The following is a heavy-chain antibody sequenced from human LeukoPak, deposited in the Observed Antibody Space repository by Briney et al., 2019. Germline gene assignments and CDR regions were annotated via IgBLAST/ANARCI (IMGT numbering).Heavy chain of an antibody. Sequence: SETLSLTCAVYGGSFSGYYWSWIRQPPGKGLEWIGEIVQSGNTKYNPSLKSRVNLSVDTSKNQISLNLTSVTAADTAVYYCARFGSSTWYKGAFDIWGQGTMVTVAP. J-gene: IGHJ3*02. CDR3: ARFGSSTWYKGAFDI. D-gene: IGHD6-13*01. V-gene: IGHV4-34*12. CDR2: IVQSGNT. CDR1: GGSFSGYY.